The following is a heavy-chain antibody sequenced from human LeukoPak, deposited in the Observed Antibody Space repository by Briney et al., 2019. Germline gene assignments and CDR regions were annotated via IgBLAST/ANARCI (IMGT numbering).Heavy chain of an antibody. CDR2: IYYSGTT. CDR3: ARSGGGYNFDY. CDR1: GGSISSAGYD. D-gene: IGHD5-24*01. V-gene: IGHV4-31*03. J-gene: IGHJ4*02. Sequence: SETLSLTCTLSGGSISSAGYDWGWIRQHSGKCLEWIGNIYYSGTTYYNPSLKSRVTISVDTSKNQFSLNLNSVTAADTAVYYCARSGGGYNFDYWGQGTLVSVSS.